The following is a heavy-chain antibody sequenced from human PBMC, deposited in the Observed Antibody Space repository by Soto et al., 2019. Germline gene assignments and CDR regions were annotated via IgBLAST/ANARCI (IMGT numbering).Heavy chain of an antibody. CDR1: GFDFNSYT. V-gene: IGHV3-21*06. Sequence: GGSLRLSCAASGFDFNSYTMDWVRQAPGKGLEWVSSISKTSSTISYADSVRGRFTISRDNAQNTLYLQMDSLGVADTAVYYCAKDDIEQYYDSSGYYRYWGQGTQVTVS. CDR2: ISKTSSTI. J-gene: IGHJ4*02. D-gene: IGHD3-22*01. CDR3: AKDDIEQYYDSSGYYRY.